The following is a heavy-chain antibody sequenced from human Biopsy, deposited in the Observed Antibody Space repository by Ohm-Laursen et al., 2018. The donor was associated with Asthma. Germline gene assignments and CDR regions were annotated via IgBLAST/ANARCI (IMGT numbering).Heavy chain of an antibody. V-gene: IGHV3-23*01. CDR2: ISASGVRT. CDR3: ARDGPELPTELDY. J-gene: IGHJ4*02. D-gene: IGHD1-14*01. CDR1: GFAFNNSS. Sequence: SLRLSCSASGFAFNNSSMTWVRQAPGKGLEWVSSISASGVRTFYADSVKGRFTVSRDNAKNSLYLQMNSLRAEDTAVYYCARDGPELPTELDYWGPGTLVTVSS.